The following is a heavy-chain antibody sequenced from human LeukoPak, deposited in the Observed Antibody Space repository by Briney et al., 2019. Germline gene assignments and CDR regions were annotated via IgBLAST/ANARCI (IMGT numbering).Heavy chain of an antibody. CDR3: ARDAATIFGVVIKGAFDI. CDR1: GGSISSGGYY. CDR2: IYHSGST. D-gene: IGHD3-3*01. Sequence: SQTLSLTCTVSGGSISSGGYYWSWIRQPPGKGLEWIGYIYHSGSTYYNPSLKSRVTISVDRSKNQFSLKLSSVTAADTAVYYCARDAATIFGVVIKGAFDIWGQGTMVTVSS. V-gene: IGHV4-30-2*01. J-gene: IGHJ3*02.